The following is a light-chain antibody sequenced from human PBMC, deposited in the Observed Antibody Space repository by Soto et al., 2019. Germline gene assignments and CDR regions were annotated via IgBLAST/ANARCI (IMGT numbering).Light chain of an antibody. CDR3: QQRYSTLWT. CDR2: AAS. CDR1: QDISHY. V-gene: IGKV1-39*01. Sequence: DIQMTQSPSSLSASVGDTVTITCQASQDISHYLNWYQQKPGKAPKLMIYAASSLQSGVPSRFSGSVSGTDGTLTLSSLKKEDGATYDGQQRYSTLWTFGQGTKVDIK. J-gene: IGKJ1*01.